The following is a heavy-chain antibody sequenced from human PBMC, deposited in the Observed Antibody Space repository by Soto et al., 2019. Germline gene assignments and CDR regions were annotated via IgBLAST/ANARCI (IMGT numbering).Heavy chain of an antibody. CDR2: ISYDGSNK. CDR3: ARDREEYSDSYGF. V-gene: IGHV3-30-3*01. D-gene: IGHD1-26*01. J-gene: IGHJ4*02. CDR1: GFTFSSYA. Sequence: GGSLRLSCAASGFTFSSYAMHWVRQAPGKGLEWVAVISYDGSNKYYADSVKGRFTISRDNSKNTLYLQMNSLRAEDTAVYYCARDREEYSDSYGFWGQGTLVTVSS.